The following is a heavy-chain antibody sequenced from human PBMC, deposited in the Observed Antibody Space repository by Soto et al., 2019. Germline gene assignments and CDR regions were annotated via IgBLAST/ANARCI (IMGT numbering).Heavy chain of an antibody. CDR1: GGTFSSYA. CDR2: IIPILGIA. CDR3: SSHITYYYDSSGYYYFDF. V-gene: IGHV1-69*10. Sequence: ASVKVSCKASGGTFSSYAISWERQAPGQGLEWMGGIIPILGIANYSQKFQGRFTITADKSTSTASMELSSLRSEDTAVYYCSSHITYYYDSSGYYYFDFWVQGTLVTVSS. D-gene: IGHD3-22*01. J-gene: IGHJ4*02.